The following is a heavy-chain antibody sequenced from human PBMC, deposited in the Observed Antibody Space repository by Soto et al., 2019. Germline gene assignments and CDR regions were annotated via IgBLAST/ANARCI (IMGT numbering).Heavy chain of an antibody. D-gene: IGHD2-21*02. CDR1: GESISSSSYY. Sequence: SETLSLTCIVSGESISSSSYYWGWIRQPPGKGLEWIGSIYYSGRTYYNPSFKSRVTISINTSKNQFSLKLSSVTATDTAVYYCARQRTTVVTQAYFDHWGQGALVTVSS. V-gene: IGHV4-39*01. J-gene: IGHJ4*02. CDR2: IYYSGRT. CDR3: ARQRTTVVTQAYFDH.